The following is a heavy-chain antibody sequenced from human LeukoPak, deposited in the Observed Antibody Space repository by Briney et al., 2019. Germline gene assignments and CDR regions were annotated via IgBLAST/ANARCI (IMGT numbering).Heavy chain of an antibody. CDR1: GYTFTSCG. J-gene: IGHJ5*02. CDR3: AREGDFCTSNTCYSWFDP. D-gene: IGHD2-2*01. Sequence: ASVKVSCKASGYTFTSCGISWVRQAPGQGLEWMGWISAHNAHTNYAQKFQGRVTMTTDTSTSTAYMELRSLRSDDTAIYYCAREGDFCTSNTCYSWFDPWGQGTLVTVSP. CDR2: ISAHNAHT. V-gene: IGHV1-18*01.